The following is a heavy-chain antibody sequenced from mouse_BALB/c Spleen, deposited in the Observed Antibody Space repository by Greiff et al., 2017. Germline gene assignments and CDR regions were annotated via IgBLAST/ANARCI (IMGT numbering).Heavy chain of an antibody. V-gene: IGHV5-12-1*01. CDR1: GFAFSSYD. CDR2: ISSGGGST. Sequence: EVKLMESGGGLVKPGGSLKLSCAASGFAFSSYDMSWVRQTPEKRLEWVAYISSGGGSTYYPDTVKGRFTISRDNAKNTLYLQMSSLKSEDTAMYYCARGDRYYFDYWGQGTTLTVSS. J-gene: IGHJ2*01. CDR3: ARGDRYYFDY. D-gene: IGHD2-14*01.